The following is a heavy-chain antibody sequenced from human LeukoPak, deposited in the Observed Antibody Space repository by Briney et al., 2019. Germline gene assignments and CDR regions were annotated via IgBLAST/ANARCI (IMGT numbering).Heavy chain of an antibody. CDR2: VHHSGTT. CDR3: APDWRFCRDEGCVGS. J-gene: IGHJ4*02. CDR1: GGSITTNR. D-gene: IGHD3-10*01. V-gene: IGHV4-59*01. Sequence: SETLSLTCTVSGGSITTNRWTWVRPTPGRGRWWIGYVHHSGTTDYNPSLKGRITLSVDTSKTQFSLKLNSVTAADTAVYYCAPDWRFCRDEGCVGSWGQGTLVTVSS.